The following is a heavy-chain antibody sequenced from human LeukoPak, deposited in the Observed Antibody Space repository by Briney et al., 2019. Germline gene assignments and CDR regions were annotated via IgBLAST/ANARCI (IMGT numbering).Heavy chain of an antibody. J-gene: IGHJ6*02. CDR3: AKDVYYDFWSGLPYYYYYGMDV. D-gene: IGHD3-3*01. V-gene: IGHV3-30*18. Sequence: GGSLRLSCAASGFTFSSYGMHWVRQAPGKGLEWVAVISYDGSNKYYADSVKGRFTISRDNSKNTLYLQMNSLRAEDTAVYYCAKDVYYDFWSGLPYYYYYGMDVWGQGTTVTVSS. CDR2: ISYDGSNK. CDR1: GFTFSSYG.